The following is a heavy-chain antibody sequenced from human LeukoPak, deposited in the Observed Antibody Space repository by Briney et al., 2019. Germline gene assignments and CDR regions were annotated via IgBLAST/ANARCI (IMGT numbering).Heavy chain of an antibody. CDR3: ASGLRFLEWLGAFDI. V-gene: IGHV3-11*04. Sequence: GGSLRLSCAASGFTFSDYYMGWIRQAPGKGLEWVSYISSSGSTIYYADSVKGRFTISRDNAKNSLYLQMNSLRAEDTAVYYCASGLRFLEWLGAFDIWGQRTMVTVSS. CDR2: ISSSGSTI. CDR1: GFTFSDYY. D-gene: IGHD3-3*01. J-gene: IGHJ3*02.